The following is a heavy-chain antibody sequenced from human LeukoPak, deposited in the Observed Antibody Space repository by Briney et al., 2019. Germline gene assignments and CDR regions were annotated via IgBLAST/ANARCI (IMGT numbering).Heavy chain of an antibody. J-gene: IGHJ4*02. Sequence: PSETLSLTCSVSGGSISSYYWSWIRQPPGKGLEWFGYISYSGSTNYNPSLKSRVTMSVDTSKNQFSLRLSSVTAADTAVYYRARYYEGPNTAIAYWGQGTLVTVSS. D-gene: IGHD1-26*01. CDR1: GGSISSYY. CDR3: ARYYEGPNTAIAY. V-gene: IGHV4-59*08. CDR2: ISYSGST.